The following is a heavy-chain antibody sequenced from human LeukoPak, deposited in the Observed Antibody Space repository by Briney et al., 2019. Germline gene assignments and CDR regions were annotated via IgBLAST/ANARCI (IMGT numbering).Heavy chain of an antibody. D-gene: IGHD3-22*01. CDR3: AINPDSSGGGSDWYFDL. V-gene: IGHV1-2*02. J-gene: IGHJ2*01. CDR2: INPNSGGT. Sequence: ASVKVSCKASGYTFTGYYMHWVRQAPGQGLEWMGWINPNSGGTNYAQKFQGRVTMTRDTSINTASMELSRLRSDDTAVYYCAINPDSSGGGSDWYFDLWGRGTLVTVSS. CDR1: GYTFTGYY.